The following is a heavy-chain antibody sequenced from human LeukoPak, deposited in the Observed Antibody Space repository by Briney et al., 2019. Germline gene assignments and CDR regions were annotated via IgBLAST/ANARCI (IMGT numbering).Heavy chain of an antibody. CDR2: ISWNSGSI. Sequence: PGGSLRLSCAASGFTFDDYAMHWVRQAPGKGLEWVSGISWNSGSIGYADSVKGRFTISRDNAKNSLYLQMNSLRAEDMALYYCAKESTPHGVGAVMGAFDIWGQGTMVTVSS. D-gene: IGHD2-2*01. CDR3: AKESTPHGVGAVMGAFDI. V-gene: IGHV3-9*03. CDR1: GFTFDDYA. J-gene: IGHJ3*02.